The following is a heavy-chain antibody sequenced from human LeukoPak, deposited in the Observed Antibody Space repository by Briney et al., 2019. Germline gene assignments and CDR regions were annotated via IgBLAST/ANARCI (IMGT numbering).Heavy chain of an antibody. CDR1: GFTFSNYG. D-gene: IGHD3-3*01. Sequence: PGGSLRLSCAASGFTFSNYGMHWVRQAPGKGLEWVAVIWYDGSNKYYADSVKGRFTISRDNAKNSLYLQMNSLRAEDTAVYYCARDWDFGVVTNAFDIWGQGTMVTVSS. CDR3: ARDWDFGVVTNAFDI. CDR2: IWYDGSNK. V-gene: IGHV3-33*01. J-gene: IGHJ3*02.